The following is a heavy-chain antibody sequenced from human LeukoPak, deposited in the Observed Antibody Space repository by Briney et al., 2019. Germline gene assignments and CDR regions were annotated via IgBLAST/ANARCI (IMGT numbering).Heavy chain of an antibody. CDR2: IIPIFGTA. J-gene: IGHJ4*02. CDR3: ARTYGSGSLNDY. D-gene: IGHD3-10*01. Sequence: ASVKVSCKASGGTFSSYAISWVRQAPGQGLEWMGGIIPIFGTANYAQKFQGRVTITADESTSTAYMELSSLRSEDTAVYYCARTYGSGSLNDYWGQGTLVTVSS. V-gene: IGHV1-69*13. CDR1: GGTFSSYA.